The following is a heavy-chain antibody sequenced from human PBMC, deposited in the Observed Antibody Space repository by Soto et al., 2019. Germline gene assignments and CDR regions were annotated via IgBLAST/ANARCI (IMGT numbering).Heavy chain of an antibody. Sequence: ASVKVSCKASGYTFTGSYMHWVRQAPGQGLEWMGWINPNSGGTNYAQKFQGWVTMTRDTSISTAYMELSRLRSDDTAVYYCARERGYCSGGSCHNWFDPWGQGTLVTVSS. CDR1: GYTFTGSY. D-gene: IGHD2-15*01. V-gene: IGHV1-2*04. J-gene: IGHJ5*02. CDR2: INPNSGGT. CDR3: ARERGYCSGGSCHNWFDP.